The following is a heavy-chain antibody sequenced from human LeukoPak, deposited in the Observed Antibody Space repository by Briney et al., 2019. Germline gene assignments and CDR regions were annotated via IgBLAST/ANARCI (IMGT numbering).Heavy chain of an antibody. V-gene: IGHV3-7*01. Sequence: GGSLRLSCVVSGFTFSHFRMSWVRQAPGKGLEWVANINQDGSEKIYVDSVKGRFTISRDNAKKSLYLQMNSLRAEDTAVYYCARDPRFPLSTDFWGQGTLVTVSS. CDR3: ARDPRFPLSTDF. D-gene: IGHD3-16*01. CDR2: INQDGSEK. J-gene: IGHJ4*02. CDR1: GFTFSHFR.